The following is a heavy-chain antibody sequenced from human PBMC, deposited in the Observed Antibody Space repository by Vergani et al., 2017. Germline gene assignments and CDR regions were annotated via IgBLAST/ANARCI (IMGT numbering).Heavy chain of an antibody. J-gene: IGHJ6*03. CDR2: IYSGGSST. V-gene: IGHV3-23*03. D-gene: IGHD3-3*01. Sequence: EVQLLESGGGLVQPGGSLRLSCAASGFTFSSYAMSWVRQAPGKGLEWVSVIYSGGSSTYYADSVKGRFTISRDNSKNTLYLQMNSLRAEDTAVYYCAKGPNYDCWPTTPYYYYMDVWGKGTTVTVSS. CDR1: GFTFSSYA. CDR3: AKGPNYDCWPTTPYYYYMDV.